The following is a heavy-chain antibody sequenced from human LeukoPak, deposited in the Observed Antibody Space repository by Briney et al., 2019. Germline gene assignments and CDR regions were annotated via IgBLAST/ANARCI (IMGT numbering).Heavy chain of an antibody. D-gene: IGHD3-22*01. CDR2: IYPLDFDT. J-gene: IGHJ4*02. V-gene: IGHV5-51*01. Sequence: GASLQISCTGSGYSFANYWIGWVRPPPGKGLEWMGIIYPLDFDTRYSPSFQGQVTISADKSIDTAYLQWNTLRASDSALYYCAMGRSSGYSGHYFAFWGQGTRVTVSS. CDR1: GYSFANYW. CDR3: AMGRSSGYSGHYFAF.